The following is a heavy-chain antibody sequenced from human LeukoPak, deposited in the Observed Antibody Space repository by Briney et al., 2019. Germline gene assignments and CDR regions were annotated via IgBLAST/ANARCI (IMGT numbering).Heavy chain of an antibody. V-gene: IGHV1-46*01. CDR2: INPGGGST. CDR3: ATQAAEYYDFYRHLDY. CDR1: GYTFTTYY. J-gene: IGHJ4*02. D-gene: IGHD3-3*01. Sequence: ASVKVSCKASGYTFTTYYIHWVRQAPGQGLEWLGIINPGGGSTRYAKKFQGRVTMTRDTSTSTVYMELSSLRSEDTAVYYCATQAAEYYDFYRHLDYWGQGTLVTVSS.